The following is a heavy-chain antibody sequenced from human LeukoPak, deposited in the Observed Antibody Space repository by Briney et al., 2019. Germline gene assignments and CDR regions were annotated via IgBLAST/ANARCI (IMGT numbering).Heavy chain of an antibody. D-gene: IGHD6-6*01. CDR1: GGSISSYY. CDR2: IYYSGST. V-gene: IGHV4-59*01. CDR3: ARDDRYSSSSGYFQH. Sequence: KSSETLSLTCTVSGGSISSYYWSWIRQPPGKGLEWIGYIYYSGSTNYNPSLKSRFTISVDTSKNQFSLKLSSVTAADTAVYYCARDDRYSSSSGYFQHWGQGTLVTVSS. J-gene: IGHJ1*01.